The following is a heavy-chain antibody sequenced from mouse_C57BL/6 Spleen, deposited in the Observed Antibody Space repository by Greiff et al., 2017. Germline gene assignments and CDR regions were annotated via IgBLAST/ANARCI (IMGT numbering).Heavy chain of an antibody. CDR3: ARHGWLREAMDY. J-gene: IGHJ4*01. D-gene: IGHD2-2*01. CDR1: GFSLTSYG. V-gene: IGHV2-6-1*01. CDR2: IWSDGST. Sequence: QVQLKESGPGLVAPSQSLSITCTVSGFSLTSYGVHWVRQPPGKGLAWLVVIWSDGSTTYNSALKSRLSISKDNSKSQVFLKMNSLQTDDTAMYYCARHGWLREAMDYWGQGTSVTVSS.